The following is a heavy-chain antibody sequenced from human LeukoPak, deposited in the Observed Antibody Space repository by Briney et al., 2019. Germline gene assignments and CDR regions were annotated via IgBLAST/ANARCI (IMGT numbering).Heavy chain of an antibody. CDR3: ATLPNKIFGVVMPH. J-gene: IGHJ4*02. Sequence: ASVKVSCKVSGYTLTELSMHWVRQAPGKGLEWMGGFDPEDGETIYAQKFQGRVTMTEDTSTDTAYMELSSLRSEDTAVYYCATLPNKIFGVVMPHGGQETLVTVSS. CDR1: GYTLTELS. D-gene: IGHD3-3*01. V-gene: IGHV1-24*01. CDR2: FDPEDGET.